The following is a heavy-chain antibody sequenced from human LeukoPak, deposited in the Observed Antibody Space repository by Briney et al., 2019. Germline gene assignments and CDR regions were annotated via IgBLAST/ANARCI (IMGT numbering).Heavy chain of an antibody. Sequence: GGSLRLSCAASGFTFSNYAMSWVRQAPGKGLEWVSGIGGGDTYYADSVQGRFTISRDNSRSTVHLQMNSLRAEDTAVYYCAKDKDRLRFFDWLLDLDVWGQGTTVTVSS. CDR1: GFTFSNYA. D-gene: IGHD3-9*01. CDR2: IGGGDT. J-gene: IGHJ6*02. V-gene: IGHV3-23*01. CDR3: AKDKDRLRFFDWLLDLDV.